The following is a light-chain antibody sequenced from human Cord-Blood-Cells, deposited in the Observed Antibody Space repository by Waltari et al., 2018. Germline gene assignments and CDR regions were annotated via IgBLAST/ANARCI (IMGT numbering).Light chain of an antibody. CDR2: QDS. CDR1: KLGDTY. J-gene: IGLJ2*01. V-gene: IGLV3-1*01. Sequence: SYELTQPPSVSVSPGQTASITCSGAKLGDTYACWYQQKPGQSHVLVIYQDSKRPSGIPERFSGSNSGNTATLTISGTQAMDEADYYCQAWDSSTVVFGGGTKLTVL. CDR3: QAWDSSTVV.